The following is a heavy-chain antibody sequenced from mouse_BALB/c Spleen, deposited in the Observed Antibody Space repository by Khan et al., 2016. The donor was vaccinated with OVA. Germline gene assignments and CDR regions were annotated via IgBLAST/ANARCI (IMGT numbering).Heavy chain of an antibody. Sequence: ELQLVESGGDLVKPGGSLKLSCAAFGSPFLSYSMTWVRQTPDKRLDWVASISSGGDYTYYPDIVKGRSTISRDNAKNTPYLEMSSLNTEDTAMYYFACHVRESFAYWGQGTLVTVSA. CDR3: ACHVRESFAY. J-gene: IGHJ3*01. V-gene: IGHV5-6*01. CDR1: GSPFLSYS. CDR2: ISSGGDYT.